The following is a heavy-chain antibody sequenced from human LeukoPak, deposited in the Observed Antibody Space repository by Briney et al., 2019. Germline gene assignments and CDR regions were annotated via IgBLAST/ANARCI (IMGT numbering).Heavy chain of an antibody. J-gene: IGHJ4*02. V-gene: IGHV1-2*02. CDR2: ISPNSGDT. CDR3: ARDGNLDY. Sequence: ASVKVSCKASGYSFTGYYMHWVRQAPGQGLEWMGWISPNSGDTNYAQELQGRVTMTRDTSISTAYMEVSGLRSDDTAVYYCARDGNLDYWGQGTLVTVSS. CDR1: GYSFTGYY.